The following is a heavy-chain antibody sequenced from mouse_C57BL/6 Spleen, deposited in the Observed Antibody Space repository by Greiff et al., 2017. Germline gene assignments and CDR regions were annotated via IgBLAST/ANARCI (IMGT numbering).Heavy chain of an antibody. D-gene: IGHD2-4*01. J-gene: IGHJ3*01. V-gene: IGHV1-52*01. CDR1: GYTFTSYW. Sequence: QVQLQQPGAELVRPGSSVKLSCKASGYTFTSYWMHWVKQTPIQGLEWIGNIDPSDSETHYNQKFKDKATLTVDKSSSTAYMQLSSLTSEDSAVYYCARGDDYDRAYWGQGTLVTGSA. CDR2: IDPSDSET. CDR3: ARGDDYDRAY.